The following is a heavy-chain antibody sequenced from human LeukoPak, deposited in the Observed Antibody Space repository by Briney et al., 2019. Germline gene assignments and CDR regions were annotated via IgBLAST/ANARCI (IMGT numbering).Heavy chain of an antibody. J-gene: IGHJ4*02. CDR1: GCTFSIYS. CDR2: IGSGSKYI. CDR3: ARGGTGHSSSWYGY. D-gene: IGHD6-13*01. Sequence: PGGSLRLSCTPSGCTFSIYSMTWVRQAPGKGLEWVSSIGSGSKYIYYADSVKGRFTTSRDNAKNSLYLQMNSLRVEDTAVYYCARGGTGHSSSWYGYWGQGTLVTVSS. V-gene: IGHV3-21*01.